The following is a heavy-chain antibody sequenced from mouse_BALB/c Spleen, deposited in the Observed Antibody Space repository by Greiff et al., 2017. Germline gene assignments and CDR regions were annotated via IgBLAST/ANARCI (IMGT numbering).Heavy chain of an antibody. J-gene: IGHJ1*01. CDR2: INPYNDGT. CDR1: GYTFTSYV. D-gene: IGHD2-4*01. CDR3: ARRGSTMITYWYFDV. V-gene: IGHV1-14*01. Sequence: VQLQQSGPELVKPGASVKMSCKASGYTFTSYVMHWVKQKPGQGLEWIGYINPYNDGTKYNEKFKGKATLTSDKSSSTAYMELSSLTSEDSAVYYGARRGSTMITYWYFDVWGAGTTVTVSS.